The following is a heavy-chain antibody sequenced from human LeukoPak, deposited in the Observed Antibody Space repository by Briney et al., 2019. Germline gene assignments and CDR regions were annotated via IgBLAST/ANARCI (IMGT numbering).Heavy chain of an antibody. J-gene: IGHJ4*02. D-gene: IGHD2-21*01. CDR3: ARDRSYSFFDY. V-gene: IGHV3-30*04. CDR1: GITFGSYA. CDR2: ISYDGSDE. Sequence: GGSLRLSCAASGITFGSYAMHWVRQAPGKGLEWVSAISYDGSDEFYADPVKGRFTVSRDNSKSTLYLQMNSLRPEDTAVYYCARDRSYSFFDYWGQGTLVTVSS.